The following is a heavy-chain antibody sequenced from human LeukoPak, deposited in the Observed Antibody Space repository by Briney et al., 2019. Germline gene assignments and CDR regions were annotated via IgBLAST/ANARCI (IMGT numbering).Heavy chain of an antibody. D-gene: IGHD3-22*01. CDR3: ARGYDSSGYHDY. J-gene: IGHJ4*02. V-gene: IGHV3-7*03. CDR1: GFTFSNFW. Sequence: AGGSLRLSCAASGFTFSNFWMTWVREAPGEGLEWVANIKQDGSEKSYVDSVKGRFTISRDNTKNSLYLQMDSLRAEDTAVYYCARGYDSSGYHDYWGQGTLVTVSS. CDR2: IKQDGSEK.